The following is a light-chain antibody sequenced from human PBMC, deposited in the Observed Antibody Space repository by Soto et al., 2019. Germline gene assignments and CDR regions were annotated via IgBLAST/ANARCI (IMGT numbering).Light chain of an antibody. CDR1: SSDVGSYNR. V-gene: IGLV2-18*02. CDR2: EVS. J-gene: IGLJ2*01. CDR3: SSYTSSSTFS. Sequence: SVLTQPPSVSGSPGQSVTISCTGTSSDVGSYNRVSWYQQPPGTAPKLMIYEVSNRPSGVPDRFSGSKSGNTASLTISGLQAEDEADYYCSSYTSSSTFSFGGGTKLTVL.